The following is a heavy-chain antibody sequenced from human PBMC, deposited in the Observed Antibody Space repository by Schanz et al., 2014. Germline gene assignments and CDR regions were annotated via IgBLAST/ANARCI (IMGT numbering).Heavy chain of an antibody. CDR2: INPIDGST. J-gene: IGHJ3*01. Sequence: QLVQSGAEVKKPGASVKVSCKASGFTLTSHFMHWLRQAPGQGLELMGLINPIDGSTTYVWGLHGRRSMTMDTSTTTVYIDLSTLRSEATAVDYCARGSCTASGCYDAFDLWGQGTLVTVSS. CDR3: ARGSCTASGCYDAFDL. D-gene: IGHD2-2*01. CDR1: GFTLTSHF. V-gene: IGHV1-46*01.